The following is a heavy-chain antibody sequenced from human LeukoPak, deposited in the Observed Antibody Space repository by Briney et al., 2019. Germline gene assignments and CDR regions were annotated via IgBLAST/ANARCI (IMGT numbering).Heavy chain of an antibody. CDR1: GGSISSYY. CDR3: ARRISTGSSGYYAFDI. J-gene: IGHJ3*02. Sequence: SETLSLTCTVSGGSISSYYWSWIRQPPGKGLEWIGSIYHSGSTYYNPSLKSRVTISVDTSKNQFSLKLSSVTAADTAVYYCARRISTGSSGYYAFDIWGQGTMVTVSS. D-gene: IGHD3-22*01. CDR2: IYHSGST. V-gene: IGHV4-59*04.